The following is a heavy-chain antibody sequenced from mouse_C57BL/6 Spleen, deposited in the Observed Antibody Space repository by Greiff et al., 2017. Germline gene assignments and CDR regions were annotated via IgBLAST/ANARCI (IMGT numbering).Heavy chain of an antibody. J-gene: IGHJ1*03. CDR3: SRGEVYYGNSAGYFDV. V-gene: IGHV1-77*01. Sequence: QVQLNESGAELVKPGASVKISCKASGYTFTDYYINWVKQRPGQGLEWIGKIGPGSGSTYYNEKFKGKATLTADKSSSTAYMQLSSLTSEDSAVYFCSRGEVYYGNSAGYFDVWGTGTTVTVSS. CDR1: GYTFTDYY. D-gene: IGHD2-1*01. CDR2: IGPGSGST.